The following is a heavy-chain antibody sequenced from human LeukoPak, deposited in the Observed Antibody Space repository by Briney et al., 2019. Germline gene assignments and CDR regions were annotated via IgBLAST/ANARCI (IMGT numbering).Heavy chain of an antibody. CDR3: ARVEGYCSSTSCYAALPDY. D-gene: IGHD2-2*01. CDR2: ISAYNGNT. Sequence: ASVKVSCKASGYTFTSYGISWVRQAPGQGLEWMGWISAYNGNTNYAQKLQGRVTMTTDTSTSTAYMELRSLRSDDTAVYYCARVEGYCSSTSCYAALPDYWGRGTLVTVSS. J-gene: IGHJ4*02. CDR1: GYTFTSYG. V-gene: IGHV1-18*01.